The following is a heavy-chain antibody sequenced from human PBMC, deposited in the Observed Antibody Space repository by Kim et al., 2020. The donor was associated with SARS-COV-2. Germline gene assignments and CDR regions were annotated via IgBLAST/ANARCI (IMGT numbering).Heavy chain of an antibody. D-gene: IGHD2-15*01. Sequence: ASVKVSCKASGNIFNRYVMHWVRQAPGQSLEWMGWIYAANGNTKYSQKFQGRVTITWDKSARTAYMDLSSLTSEDTAVYYCARGFCNDVNCFNWFDPWGQGTLVTVSS. CDR3: ARGFCNDVNCFNWFDP. CDR2: IYAANGNT. CDR1: GNIFNRYV. V-gene: IGHV1-3*01. J-gene: IGHJ5*02.